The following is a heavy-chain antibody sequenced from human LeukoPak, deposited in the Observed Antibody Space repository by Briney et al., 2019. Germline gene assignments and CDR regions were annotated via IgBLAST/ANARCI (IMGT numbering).Heavy chain of an antibody. CDR3: ASHASGWFA. D-gene: IGHD6-19*01. J-gene: IGHJ5*02. CDR1: GFTFSDYW. Sequence: GGSLRLSCAASGFTFSDYWXXWVXXXPXXXXEWVANIKPDGSEKFYVDSVKGRFTISRDNAKDSVSLQLNSLRVEDTAVYYCASHASGWFAWGQGTLVTVSS. CDR2: IKPDGSEK. V-gene: IGHV3-7*01.